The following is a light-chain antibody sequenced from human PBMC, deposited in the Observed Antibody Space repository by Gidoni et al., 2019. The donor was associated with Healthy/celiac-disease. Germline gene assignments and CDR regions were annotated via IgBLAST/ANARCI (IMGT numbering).Light chain of an antibody. CDR3: QKYNSAPRGT. Sequence: DIQMTQSPSSLSASVGDRVTITCRASQGISNYLAWYQQKPGQVPKLLSYAASTLQSGVPSRFSGSGSGTDFTLTISSLQPEDVATYYCQKYNSAPRGTFGQGTKVEIK. J-gene: IGKJ1*01. V-gene: IGKV1-27*01. CDR2: AAS. CDR1: QGISNY.